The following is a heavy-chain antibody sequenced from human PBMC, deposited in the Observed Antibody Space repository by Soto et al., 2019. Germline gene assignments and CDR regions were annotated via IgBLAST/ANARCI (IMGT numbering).Heavy chain of an antibody. CDR3: ARGRTVRNYADDSSDYFYFFDY. D-gene: IGHD3-22*01. J-gene: IGHJ4*02. V-gene: IGHV4-59*01. CDR2: VYYTGST. Sequence: SETLSLTCTVSGDSISTFYWGWMRQSPGKELEWIGYVYYTGSTNYNPSFKSRVTISVDRSKNQFSLKLTSANAADTAVYYCARGRTVRNYADDSSDYFYFFDYWGQGTQVTVSS. CDR1: GDSISTFY.